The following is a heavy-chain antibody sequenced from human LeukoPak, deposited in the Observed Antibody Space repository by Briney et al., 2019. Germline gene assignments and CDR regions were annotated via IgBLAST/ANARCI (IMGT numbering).Heavy chain of an antibody. CDR1: GYTFTSYG. Sequence: ASVKVSCKASGYTFTSYGISWVRQAPGQGLEWMGWISAYNGNTNYAQKLQGRVTITRDTSASTAYMELSSLRSEDMAVYYCARSPLVVNSPDYWGQGTLVTVSS. J-gene: IGHJ4*02. D-gene: IGHD3-22*01. CDR2: ISAYNGNT. CDR3: ARSPLVVNSPDY. V-gene: IGHV1-18*03.